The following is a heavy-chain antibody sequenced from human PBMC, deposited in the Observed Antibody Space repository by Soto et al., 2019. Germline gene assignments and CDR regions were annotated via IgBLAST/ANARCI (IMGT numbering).Heavy chain of an antibody. CDR2: IIPIFGTA. J-gene: IGHJ4*02. Sequence: SVKVSCKASGGTFSSYAISWVRQAPGQGLEWMGGIIPIFGTANYAQKFQGRVTITADKSTSTAYMELSSLRSEDTAVYYCASGTYDYVWGSYRPFDYWGQGTLVTVSS. D-gene: IGHD3-16*02. CDR3: ASGTYDYVWGSYRPFDY. V-gene: IGHV1-69*06. CDR1: GGTFSSYA.